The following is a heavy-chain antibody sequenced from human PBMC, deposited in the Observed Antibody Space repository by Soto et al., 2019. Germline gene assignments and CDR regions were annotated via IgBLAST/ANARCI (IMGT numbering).Heavy chain of an antibody. CDR3: VRGRAIYGEWDYYDY. V-gene: IGHV4-59*01. J-gene: IGHJ4*02. Sequence: KTSETLSLTCTVSGGSIRGYYWTWIRQSPGRGLEWLGFISDCGKTDSDASLKGRLAISLDTSRSQFSLSLTSVTAADTALYYCVRGRAIYGEWDYYDYWGQGALVTVSS. CDR2: ISDCGKT. D-gene: IGHD2-8*01. CDR1: GGSIRGYY.